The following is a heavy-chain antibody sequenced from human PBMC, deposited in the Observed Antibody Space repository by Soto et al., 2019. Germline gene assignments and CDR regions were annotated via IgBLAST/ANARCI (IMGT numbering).Heavy chain of an antibody. J-gene: IGHJ4*02. D-gene: IGHD6-6*01. CDR2: IIPILGIA. V-gene: IGHV1-69*02. CDR3: ASSSSRGPFDY. Sequence: GASVKVSCKASGGTFSSYTISWVRQAPGQGLEWMGRIIPILGIANYAQKFQGRVTITADKSTSTAYMELSSLRSEDTAVYYCASSSSRGPFDYWGQGTLVTVSS. CDR1: GGTFSSYT.